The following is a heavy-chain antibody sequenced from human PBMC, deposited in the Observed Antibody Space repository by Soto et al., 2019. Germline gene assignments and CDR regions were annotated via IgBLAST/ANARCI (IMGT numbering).Heavy chain of an antibody. D-gene: IGHD2-8*01. Sequence: EVQLLESGGGLVQPGGSLRLSCAASGFTFSSYAMSWVRQAPGKGLEWVSAISGSGGSTYYADSVKGRFTISRDNSKNTLYLQMNGLRAEDTAVYYCAKGPEDIVLIFYAFTFDYWGQGTKITVS. CDR2: ISGSGGST. CDR3: AKGPEDIVLIFYAFTFDY. CDR1: GFTFSSYA. J-gene: IGHJ4*02. V-gene: IGHV3-23*01.